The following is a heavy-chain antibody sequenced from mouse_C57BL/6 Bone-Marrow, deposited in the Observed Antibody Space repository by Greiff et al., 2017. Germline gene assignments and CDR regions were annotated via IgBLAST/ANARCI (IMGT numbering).Heavy chain of an antibody. J-gene: IGHJ1*03. CDR3: ARRAYDYDWYFDV. Sequence: VQLVESGPELVKPGASVKISCKASGYAFSSSWMNWVKQRPGKGLEWIGRIYPGDGDTNYNGKFKGKATLTADKSSSTAYMQLSSLTSEDSAVYFCARRAYDYDWYFDVWGTGTTVTVSS. CDR2: IYPGDGDT. CDR1: GYAFSSSW. D-gene: IGHD2-4*01. V-gene: IGHV1-82*01.